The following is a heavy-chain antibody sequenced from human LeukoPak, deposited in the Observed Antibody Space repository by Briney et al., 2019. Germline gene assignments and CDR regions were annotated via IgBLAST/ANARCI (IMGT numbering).Heavy chain of an antibody. D-gene: IGHD3-9*01. CDR1: GDSLINFY. V-gene: IGHV4-59*08. J-gene: IGHJ4*02. CDR2: IYYSGTT. Sequence: SETPSLTCTVSGDSLINFYWSWIRQPPGKGLEWIGYIYYSGTTNYNPSLKSRVTMSVDTSKNQFSLNLRSVTAADTAVYHCARLKFDVLTGYYEALDYWGQGTLVTVSS. CDR3: ARLKFDVLTGYYEALDY.